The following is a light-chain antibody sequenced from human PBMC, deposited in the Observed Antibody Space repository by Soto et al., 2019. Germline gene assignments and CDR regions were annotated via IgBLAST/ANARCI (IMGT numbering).Light chain of an antibody. CDR2: ETS. V-gene: IGKV1-39*01. CDR3: HQIFRPPYT. J-gene: IGKJ2*01. Sequence: IQMTQSPSSLSASVGDRVTITCRASQSLSSRLTWYQQKPGEAPKLLIYETSSLHSGVPSRFSGSGSETDFPLTINSLPPEDFATYYCHQIFRPPYTFARGTKLEIK. CDR1: QSLSSR.